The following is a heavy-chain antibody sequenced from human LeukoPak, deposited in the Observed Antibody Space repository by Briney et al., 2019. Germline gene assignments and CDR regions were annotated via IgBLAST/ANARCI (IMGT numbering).Heavy chain of an antibody. CDR3: ARGADTDYCYGMDV. D-gene: IGHD5-18*01. V-gene: IGHV1-69*04. CDR2: IIPILGIA. Sequence: SVKVSRKASGGTLSSYAISWVRQAPGQGLEWMGRIIPILGIANYAQKFQGRVTITADKSTITAYMELSSLRCDDTAVYYCARGADTDYCYGMDVWSQGTTVTVS. CDR1: GGTLSSYA. J-gene: IGHJ6*02.